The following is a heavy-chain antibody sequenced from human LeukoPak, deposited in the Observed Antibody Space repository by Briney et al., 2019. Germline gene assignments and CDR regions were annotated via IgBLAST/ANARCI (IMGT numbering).Heavy chain of an antibody. Sequence: ASVKVSCKASGYTFTSYYMHWVRQAPGQGLEWMGIINPSGGSTSYAQKFQGRVTMTRDMSISTAYMEMSRLRSDDTAMYYCARGDRLVYYYYMDVRGKGTTVTISS. V-gene: IGHV1-46*01. D-gene: IGHD6-19*01. CDR2: INPSGGST. CDR3: ARGDRLVYYYYMDV. CDR1: GYTFTSYY. J-gene: IGHJ6*03.